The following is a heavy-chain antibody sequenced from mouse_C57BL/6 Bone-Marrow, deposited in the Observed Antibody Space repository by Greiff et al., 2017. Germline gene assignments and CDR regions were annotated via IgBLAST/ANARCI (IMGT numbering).Heavy chain of an antibody. CDR2: IHPNRGST. CDR3: AVTTVVAPFAY. J-gene: IGHJ3*01. D-gene: IGHD1-1*01. V-gene: IGHV1-64*01. CDR1: GYTFTSYW. Sequence: QVQLQQPGAELVKPGASVKLSCKASGYTFTSYWMHWVKQRPGQGLEWIGMIHPNRGSTNYNEKFKSKATLTVDKSSSTAYMQLSSLTSEDSAVYYCAVTTVVAPFAYWGQGTLVTVSA.